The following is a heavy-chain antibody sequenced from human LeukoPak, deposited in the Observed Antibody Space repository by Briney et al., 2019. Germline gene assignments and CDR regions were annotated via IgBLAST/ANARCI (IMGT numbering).Heavy chain of an antibody. V-gene: IGHV4-4*07. Sequence: PSETLSLTCTVSGGSISSYYWSWIRQPAGEGLEWIGRIYTSGSTKYNPSLKSRVTMSVDTSKNQFSLKLSSVTAADTAVYYCARETLYCSGGSCYDYFDYWGQGTLVTVSS. J-gene: IGHJ4*02. CDR1: GGSISSYY. D-gene: IGHD2-15*01. CDR3: ARETLYCSGGSCYDYFDY. CDR2: IYTSGST.